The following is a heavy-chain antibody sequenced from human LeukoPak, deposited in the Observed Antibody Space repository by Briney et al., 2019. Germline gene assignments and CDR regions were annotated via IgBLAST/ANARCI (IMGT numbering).Heavy chain of an antibody. D-gene: IGHD3-3*01. Sequence: SETLSLTCTVSGGSISSNSYYWGWIRQPPGKGLEWIGSIYYSGSTYYNPSLKSRVTISVDTSKNQFSLKLSSVTAADTAVYYCARGGNYDFWSGYPSGNWFDPWGQGTLVTVSS. J-gene: IGHJ5*02. CDR2: IYYSGST. CDR1: GGSISSNSYY. V-gene: IGHV4-39*07. CDR3: ARGGNYDFWSGYPSGNWFDP.